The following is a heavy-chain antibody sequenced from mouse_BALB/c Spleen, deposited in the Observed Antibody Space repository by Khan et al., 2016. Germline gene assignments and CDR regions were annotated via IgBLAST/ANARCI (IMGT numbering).Heavy chain of an antibody. CDR2: INTYTGEP. CDR3: APYYYGSRFDY. D-gene: IGHD1-1*01. CDR1: GYTFTNYG. Sequence: QIQLVQSGPELKKPGETVKISCKASGYTFTNYGMNWVKQAPGKGLKWMGWINTYTGEPTYADDFKGRFAFSLETSASTAYLQINNLKNEDTATYFCAPYYYGSRFDYWGKGTTLTVSS. V-gene: IGHV9-3-1*01. J-gene: IGHJ2*01.